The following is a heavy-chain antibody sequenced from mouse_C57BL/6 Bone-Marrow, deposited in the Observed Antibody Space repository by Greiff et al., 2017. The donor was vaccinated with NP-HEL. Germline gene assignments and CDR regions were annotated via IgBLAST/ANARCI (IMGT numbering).Heavy chain of an antibody. Sequence: EVQRVESGGGLVQPGGSLSLSCAASGFTFTDYYMSWVRQPPGKALEWLGFIRNKANGYTTEYSASVKGRFTISRDNSQSILYLQMNALRAEDSATYYCARYRNYDSLAMDYWGQGTSVTVSS. D-gene: IGHD2-4*01. V-gene: IGHV7-3*01. CDR2: IRNKANGYTT. J-gene: IGHJ4*01. CDR3: ARYRNYDSLAMDY. CDR1: GFTFTDYY.